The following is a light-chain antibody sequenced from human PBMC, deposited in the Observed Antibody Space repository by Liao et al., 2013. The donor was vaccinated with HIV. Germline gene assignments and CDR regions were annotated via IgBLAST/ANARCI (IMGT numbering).Light chain of an antibody. J-gene: IGLJ2*01. CDR2: YDS. V-gene: IGLV3-21*01. CDR1: NIGSKS. Sequence: SYELTQPPSVSVAPGKTATITCGGHNIGSKSVHWYQQRPGQAPVLVIHYDSARPSGIPERFSGSNSVNTATLTISTVEAGDEADYYCQMWDHSSDQVVFGGGTKVTVL. CDR3: QMWDHSSDQVV.